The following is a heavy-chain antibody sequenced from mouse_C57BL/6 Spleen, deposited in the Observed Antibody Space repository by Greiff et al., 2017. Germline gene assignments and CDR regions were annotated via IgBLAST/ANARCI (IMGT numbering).Heavy chain of an antibody. Sequence: QVQLQQPGAELVKPGASVKLSCKASGYTFTSYWMHWVKQRPGQGLEWIGMIHPNSGSTNYNEKFKSKATLTVDKSSSTAYMQLSSLPSEDSAVYYCARRNDYDRAWFAYWGQGTLVTVSA. J-gene: IGHJ3*01. V-gene: IGHV1-64*01. CDR2: IHPNSGST. D-gene: IGHD2-4*01. CDR3: ARRNDYDRAWFAY. CDR1: GYTFTSYW.